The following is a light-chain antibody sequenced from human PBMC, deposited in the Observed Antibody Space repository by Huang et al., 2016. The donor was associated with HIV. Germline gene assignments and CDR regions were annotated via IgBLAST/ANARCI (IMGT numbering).Light chain of an antibody. CDR1: QSVLYSSNNKTY. CDR2: WAS. J-gene: IGKJ4*01. Sequence: DIVMTQSPDSLAVSLGERATINCKSSQSVLYSSNNKTYLAWYQQKPGQPPKLLMYWASTRESGVPDRVSGSGSGTDFTLTISSLQAEDVAVYYCQQYYSTPLTFGGGTKVEIK. V-gene: IGKV4-1*01. CDR3: QQYYSTPLT.